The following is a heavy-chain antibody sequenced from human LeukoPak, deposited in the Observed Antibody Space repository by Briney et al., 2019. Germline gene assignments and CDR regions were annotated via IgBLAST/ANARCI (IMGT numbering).Heavy chain of an antibody. CDR1: GFTFSSYG. CDR2: ISYDGSNK. CDR3: AKDYDILTGYSSIDY. V-gene: IGHV3-30*18. D-gene: IGHD3-9*01. Sequence: GRSLRLSCAASGFTFSSYGMHWVRQAPGKGLEWVAVISYDGSNKYYADSVKGRFTISRDNSKNTLHLQMNSLRAEDTAVYYCAKDYDILTGYSSIDYWGQGTLVTVSS. J-gene: IGHJ4*02.